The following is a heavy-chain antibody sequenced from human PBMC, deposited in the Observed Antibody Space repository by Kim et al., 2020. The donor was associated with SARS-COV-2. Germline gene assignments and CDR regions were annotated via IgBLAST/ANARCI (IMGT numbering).Heavy chain of an antibody. CDR1: GYTFTSYG. CDR2: ISAYNGNT. J-gene: IGHJ6*02. CDR3: ARDESGGGYYYGMDV. Sequence: ASVKVSCKASGYTFTSYGISWVRQAPGQGLEWMGWISAYNGNTNYAQKLQGRVTMTTDTSTSTAYMELRSLRSDDTAVYYCARDESGGGYYYGMDVWGQGTTVTVSS. V-gene: IGHV1-18*04. D-gene: IGHD1-1*01.